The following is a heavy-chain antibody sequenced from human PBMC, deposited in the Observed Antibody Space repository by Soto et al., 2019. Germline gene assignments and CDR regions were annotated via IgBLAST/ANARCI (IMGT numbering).Heavy chain of an antibody. D-gene: IGHD3-9*01. CDR3: ATKLNTDPTAYYSVAF. Sequence: QVQLVQSGPEVTKPGASVKVSCKASGYTFSACVLAWLRQAPGQGPEWLGWVGTANANTNYAEKFQGRVTMTSDRSTTTTYIELSSLTSYDTAGYYCATKLNTDPTAYYSVAFGGQGTLVTASS. CDR2: VGTANANT. J-gene: IGHJ4*02. V-gene: IGHV1-18*01. CDR1: GYTFSACV.